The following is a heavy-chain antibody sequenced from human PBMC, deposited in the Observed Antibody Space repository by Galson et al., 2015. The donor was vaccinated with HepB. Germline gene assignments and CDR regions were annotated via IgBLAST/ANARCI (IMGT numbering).Heavy chain of an antibody. V-gene: IGHV1-69*06. D-gene: IGHD4-17*01. J-gene: IGHJ5*01. CDR3: ARGDRGDTSALYNWFDS. CDR1: GGSFSTYA. Sequence: SVKVSCKASGGSFSTYAISWVRQAPGQGLEWMGGIIPMFTTGNHAQKFQGRVTISADKSTNTAYMELTSLRSEDTAVYYCARGDRGDTSALYNWFDSWGQGTLVTVSS. CDR2: IIPMFTTG.